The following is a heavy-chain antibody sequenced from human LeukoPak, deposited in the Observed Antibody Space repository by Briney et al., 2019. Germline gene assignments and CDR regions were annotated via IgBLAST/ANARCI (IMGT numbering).Heavy chain of an antibody. Sequence: PGGSLRLSCAASGFTFSSYWMSWIRQPPGKGLEWIGEINRSGSTNYNPSLKSRVTISVDTSKNQFSLKLSSVTAADTAVYYCARVAGPSDYWGQGTLVTVSS. D-gene: IGHD6-19*01. CDR1: GFTFSSYW. CDR3: ARVAGPSDY. CDR2: INRSGST. V-gene: IGHV4-34*01. J-gene: IGHJ4*02.